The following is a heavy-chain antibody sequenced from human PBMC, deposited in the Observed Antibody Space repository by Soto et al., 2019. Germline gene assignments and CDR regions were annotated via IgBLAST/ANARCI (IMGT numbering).Heavy chain of an antibody. J-gene: IGHJ6*02. Sequence: ASVKVSCKASGYIFVNYGISWVRQAPGQGLEWMGWISAYNGNTNYAQKLQGRVTMTTDTSTSTAYMELRSLRSDDTAVYYCARDIVVVPARDYYYYGMDVWGQGTTVTVSS. CDR2: ISAYNGNT. D-gene: IGHD2-2*01. CDR3: ARDIVVVPARDYYYYGMDV. CDR1: GYIFVNYG. V-gene: IGHV1-18*01.